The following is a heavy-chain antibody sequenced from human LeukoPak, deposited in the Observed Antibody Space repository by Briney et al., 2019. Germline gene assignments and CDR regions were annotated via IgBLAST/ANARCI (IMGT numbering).Heavy chain of an antibody. CDR2: ISAYNGNT. CDR1: GYTFTSYG. J-gene: IGHJ3*02. Sequence: ASVKVSCKASGYTFTSYGISWVRQAPGQGLEWMGWISAYNGNTNYAQKLQGRVTMTTDTSTSTAYMELRSLRSDDTAVYYCARAHHLYASTVAFDIWGQGTMVTVSS. D-gene: IGHD2/OR15-2a*01. CDR3: ARAHHLYASTVAFDI. V-gene: IGHV1-18*01.